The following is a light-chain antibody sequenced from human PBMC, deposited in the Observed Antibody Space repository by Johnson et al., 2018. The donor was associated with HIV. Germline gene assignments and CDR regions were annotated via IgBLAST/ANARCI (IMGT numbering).Light chain of an antibody. Sequence: QSVLTQPPSVSAAPGQKVSISCSGTTSNIGNIFVSWYQHLPGTAPKVLIYENNKRPSGIPARFSGSKSGTSATLGITGLQPGDEADYYCGTWDSSLSAGGNVFGTGTKVTVL. V-gene: IGLV1-51*02. CDR1: TSNIGNIF. CDR3: GTWDSSLSAGGNV. CDR2: ENN. J-gene: IGLJ1*01.